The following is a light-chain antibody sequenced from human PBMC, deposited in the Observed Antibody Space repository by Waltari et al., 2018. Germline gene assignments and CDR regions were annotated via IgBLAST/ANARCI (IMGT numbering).Light chain of an antibody. V-gene: IGLV2-8*01. Sequence: QSALTQPPSASGSPGQPVTISCPGTRSAVGGYNYVSWHQQHPGKAPKLIIYEVTKRPSGVPDLFSGSKSGNTASLTVSGLQADDEADYYCNSYAGRNRLGVFGGGTKVTVL. J-gene: IGLJ2*01. CDR2: EVT. CDR1: RSAVGGYNY. CDR3: NSYAGRNRLGV.